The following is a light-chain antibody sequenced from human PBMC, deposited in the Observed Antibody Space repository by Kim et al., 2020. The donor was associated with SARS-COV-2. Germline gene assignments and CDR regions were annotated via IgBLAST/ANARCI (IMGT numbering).Light chain of an antibody. Sequence: DIQMTQFPSSLSASVGDRVTITCQASQDISNYLNWYQQKPGKAPKLLIYDASNLETGVPSRFSGSGSGTDFTFTISSLQPEDIATYYCQQCDNLPLTFGKGTKVEIK. V-gene: IGKV1-33*01. CDR2: DAS. J-gene: IGKJ4*01. CDR3: QQCDNLPLT. CDR1: QDISNY.